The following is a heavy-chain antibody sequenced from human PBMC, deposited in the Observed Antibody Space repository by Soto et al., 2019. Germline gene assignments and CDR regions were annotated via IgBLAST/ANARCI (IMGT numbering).Heavy chain of an antibody. Sequence: PGESLKISCKGSGYDFATYWIGWVRQIPGKGPEWMGIIYPGDSDTRYTPSFQGQVTISADKSEGASYVHWDSLKASDTAMYYCARQGYCSSTACYTVDYWGQGTLVTVSS. J-gene: IGHJ4*02. CDR3: ARQGYCSSTACYTVDY. CDR2: IYPGDSDT. CDR1: GYDFATYW. V-gene: IGHV5-51*01. D-gene: IGHD2-2*02.